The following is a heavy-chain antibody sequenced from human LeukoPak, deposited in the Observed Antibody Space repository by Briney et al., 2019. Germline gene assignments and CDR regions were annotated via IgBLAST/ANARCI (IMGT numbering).Heavy chain of an antibody. D-gene: IGHD3-3*01. CDR2: IYYSGST. J-gene: IGHJ4*02. V-gene: IGHV4-59*08. CDR3: ARHSNYDFWSGYYRYYFDY. Sequence: SETLSLTCTVSGGSISSYYWSWIRQPPGEGLEWIGYIYYSGSTNYNPSLKSRVTISVDTSKNQFSLKLSSVTAADTAVYYCARHSNYDFWSGYYRYYFDYWGQGTLVTVSS. CDR1: GGSISSYY.